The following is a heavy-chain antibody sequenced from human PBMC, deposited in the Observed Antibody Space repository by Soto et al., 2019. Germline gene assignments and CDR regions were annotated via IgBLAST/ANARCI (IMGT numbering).Heavy chain of an antibody. Sequence: EVQLLESGGGLVQPGGSLRLSCAASGFTFSSYAMGWVRQAPGKGLEWVSAISGSGGSTYYADSVKGRFTISRDNSKNTLYLQMNSLRAEDTAVYYCAKDGYYDFLSDVWGQGTTVTVSS. CDR3: AKDGYYDFLSDV. D-gene: IGHD3-3*01. J-gene: IGHJ6*02. V-gene: IGHV3-23*01. CDR2: ISGSGGST. CDR1: GFTFSSYA.